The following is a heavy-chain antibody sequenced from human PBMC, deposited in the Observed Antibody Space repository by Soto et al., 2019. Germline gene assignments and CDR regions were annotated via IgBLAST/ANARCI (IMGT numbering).Heavy chain of an antibody. V-gene: IGHV3-23*01. J-gene: IGHJ4*02. CDR3: AKDVNYDMLAGYYYY. D-gene: IGHD3-9*01. Sequence: EVQLLESGGGLVQPGGSLRVSCAASGFTLSSYGMTWVRQAPGKGLEWVSTIRGSDGSTYYADSVKGRFTISRDNAKNTLYLQMNSLRVEDTAVYFCAKDVNYDMLAGYYYYWGQGTLVTVSS. CDR2: IRGSDGST. CDR1: GFTLSSYG.